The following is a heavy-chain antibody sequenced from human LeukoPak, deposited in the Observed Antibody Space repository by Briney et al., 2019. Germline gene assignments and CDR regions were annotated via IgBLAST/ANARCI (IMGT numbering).Heavy chain of an antibody. CDR3: AKDGNSGYDFYFFDY. J-gene: IGHJ4*02. CDR1: GFTFSSYG. D-gene: IGHD5-12*01. CDR2: IRYDGSNK. Sequence: RGSLRLSSAASGFTFSSYGMHWVRQAPGKGLEWVAFIRYDGSNKYYADSVKGRFTISRDNSKNTLYLQMNSLRAEDTAVYYCAKDGNSGYDFYFFDYWGQGTLVTVSS. V-gene: IGHV3-30*02.